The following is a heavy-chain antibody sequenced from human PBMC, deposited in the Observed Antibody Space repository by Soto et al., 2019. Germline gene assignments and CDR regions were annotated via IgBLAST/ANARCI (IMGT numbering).Heavy chain of an antibody. CDR3: TRRIASYAMDV. Sequence: GGSLSLSCAASGFTFSGSAMHWVRQASGKGLEWVGRIRSKTNNYATGYAASVIGRFTISRDDSKNTAYLQMNSLKTEDTAVYYCTRRIASYAMDVWGQGTTVTVSS. CDR2: IRSKTNNYAT. CDR1: GFTFSGSA. V-gene: IGHV3-73*01. J-gene: IGHJ6*02.